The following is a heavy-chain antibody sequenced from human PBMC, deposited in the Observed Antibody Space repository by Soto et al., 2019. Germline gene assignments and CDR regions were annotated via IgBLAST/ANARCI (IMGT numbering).Heavy chain of an antibody. D-gene: IGHD4-17*01. CDR2: IYYSGST. Sequence: SETLSLTCTVSGGSISSSSYYWGWIRQPPGKGLEWIGSIYYSGSTYYNPSLKSRVTISVDTSKNQFSLKLSSVTAADTAVYYCARPNDYGDIFYFWSQGTLVTVSS. V-gene: IGHV4-39*01. CDR1: GGSISSSSYY. J-gene: IGHJ4*02. CDR3: ARPNDYGDIFYF.